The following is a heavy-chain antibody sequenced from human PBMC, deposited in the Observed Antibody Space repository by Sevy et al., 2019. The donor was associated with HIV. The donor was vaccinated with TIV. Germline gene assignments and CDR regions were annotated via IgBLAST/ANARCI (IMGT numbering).Heavy chain of an antibody. D-gene: IGHD1-7*01. J-gene: IGHJ4*02. Sequence: GGSLRLSCAVSGFTFSNYWMSWVRQAPGKGLECVANINQDGGEKYYLDSVKGRFFVSRDNAKNSLYLQMDSLRAEVTAVYYCAGEQITGAKPDYFDYWGQGTLVTVSS. CDR3: AGEQITGAKPDYFDY. CDR2: INQDGGEK. CDR1: GFTFSNYW. V-gene: IGHV3-7*01.